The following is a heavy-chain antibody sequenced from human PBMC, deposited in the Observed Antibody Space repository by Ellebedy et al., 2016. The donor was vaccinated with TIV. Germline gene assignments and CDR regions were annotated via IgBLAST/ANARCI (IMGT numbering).Heavy chain of an antibody. CDR2: ITINSHYI. CDR3: AREGAARPVDY. V-gene: IGHV3-21*06. D-gene: IGHD6-6*01. Sequence: GGSLRLSXVASGFSFSTYSMDWVRQAPGKGLEWVSSITINSHYIYYTDSVKGRFTIFRDNAKNSVYLQMNSLRADDTAVYYCAREGAARPVDYWGQGTLVTVSS. J-gene: IGHJ4*02. CDR1: GFSFSTYS.